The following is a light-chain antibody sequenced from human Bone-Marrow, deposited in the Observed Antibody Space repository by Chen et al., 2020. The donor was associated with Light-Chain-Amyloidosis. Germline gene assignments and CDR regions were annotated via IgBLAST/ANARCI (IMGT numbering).Light chain of an antibody. J-gene: IGKJ4*01. CDR3: QHYTGSPLT. CDR1: QTVASSY. V-gene: IGKV3-20*01. Sequence: EILLTQSPGTLSLSPGERATLSCRASQTVASSYLAWYQQKPGQAPRLLIYGASSRASGIPDRFSGSGSGTDFTLTISRLEPEDFAVYYCQHYTGSPLTVGGGTKVEIK. CDR2: GAS.